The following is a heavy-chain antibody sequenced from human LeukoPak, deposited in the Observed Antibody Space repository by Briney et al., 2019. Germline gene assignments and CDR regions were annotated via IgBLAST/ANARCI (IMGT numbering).Heavy chain of an antibody. V-gene: IGHV4-34*01. J-gene: IGHJ6*02. CDR1: GGSFSGYY. D-gene: IGHD6-19*01. Sequence: SETLSLTCAVYGGSFSGYYWSWIRQPPGKGLEWIGEINHCGSTNYNPSLKSRVTISVDTSKNQFSLKLSSVTAADTAVYYCASYIQTGRGGWYRGYYGMDVWGQGTTVTVSS. CDR2: INHCGST. CDR3: ASYIQTGRGGWYRGYYGMDV.